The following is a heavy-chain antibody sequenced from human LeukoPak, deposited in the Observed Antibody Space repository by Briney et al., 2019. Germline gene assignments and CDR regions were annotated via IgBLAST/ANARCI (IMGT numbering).Heavy chain of an antibody. CDR3: ARDNPGYSYGSPFDY. J-gene: IGHJ4*02. CDR1: GGSISSSNYY. D-gene: IGHD5-18*01. CDR2: IYTSGST. V-gene: IGHV4-61*02. Sequence: PSETLSLTCTVSGGSISSSNYYWNWIRQPAGKGLEWIGRIYTSGSTNYNPSLKSRVTISVDTSKNQFSLKLSSVTAADTAVYYCARDNPGYSYGSPFDYWGQGTLVTVSS.